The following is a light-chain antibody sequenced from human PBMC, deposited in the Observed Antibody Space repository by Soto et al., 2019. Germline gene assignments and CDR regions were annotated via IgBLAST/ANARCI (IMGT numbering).Light chain of an antibody. CDR3: QQRSNWPQLT. CDR1: QTITRW. V-gene: IGKV1-5*01. Sequence: DIPMTQSPSTLSASLLDRVNITCRSSQTITRWMAWYQQKPGKAPKLLIYDASTLESGVPSRFSGSRSGTEFTLTISSLQPDDFATYYCQQRSNWPQLTFGGGTKVDI. CDR2: DAS. J-gene: IGKJ4*01.